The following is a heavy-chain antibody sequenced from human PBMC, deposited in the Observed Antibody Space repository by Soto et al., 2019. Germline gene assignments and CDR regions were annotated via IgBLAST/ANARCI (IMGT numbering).Heavy chain of an antibody. Sequence: QVQLVESGAGVVQPGRSLRLSCTASGFTFNTYGMQWVRQAPGKGLEWVAIVSYHGTDKFYADSVKGQFTISRDNSKNTLYLQMNSLRVDDTAVYYCAKASTTVTSYYFDYWGQGTLVTVSS. D-gene: IGHD4-17*01. CDR2: VSYHGTDK. V-gene: IGHV3-30*18. CDR1: GFTFNTYG. J-gene: IGHJ4*02. CDR3: AKASTTVTSYYFDY.